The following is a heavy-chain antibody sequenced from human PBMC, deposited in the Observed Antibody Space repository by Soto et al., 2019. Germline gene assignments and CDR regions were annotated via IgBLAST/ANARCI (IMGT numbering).Heavy chain of an antibody. CDR2: INPSGGST. Sequence: QVQLVQSGAEVKKPGASVKISCKASGYTLTSYYMHWVRQAPGQGLEWMGIINPSGGSTNYAQKLQGRVAMTRDTSTSTVYMELNSLRSEDTAVYYCARPPYPGCINAVCYPLDYWGQETLVTVSS. CDR1: GYTLTSYY. CDR3: ARPPYPGCINAVCYPLDY. J-gene: IGHJ4*02. D-gene: IGHD2-8*01. V-gene: IGHV1-46*01.